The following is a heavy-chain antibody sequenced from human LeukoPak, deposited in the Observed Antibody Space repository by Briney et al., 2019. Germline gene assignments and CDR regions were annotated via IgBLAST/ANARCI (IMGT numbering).Heavy chain of an antibody. J-gene: IGHJ4*02. V-gene: IGHV4-34*01. CDR3: ARDSCSSTSCSSRAYYFDY. CDR2: INHSGST. Sequence: PSETLSLTCAVYGVSFSGYYWSWLRQPPGKGLEWIGEINHSGSTNYNPSLKSRVTISVDTSKNQFSLKLSSVTAADTAVYYCARDSCSSTSCSSRAYYFDYWGQGTLVTVSS. CDR1: GVSFSGYY. D-gene: IGHD2-2*01.